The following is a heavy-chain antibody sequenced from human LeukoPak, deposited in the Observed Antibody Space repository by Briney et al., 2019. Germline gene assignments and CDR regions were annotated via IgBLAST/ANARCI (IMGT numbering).Heavy chain of an antibody. J-gene: IGHJ4*02. CDR3: ARAVAGTDEIDS. Sequence: GGSLRLSCAGSGFTFSSYDMLWVRHATGKGLEWVSAIGSGGDTYYAGSVKGRFTISRESAKNSFYLQMNSLSAGETAVYFCARAVAGTDEIDSWGQGTLVTVSS. CDR2: IGSGGDT. V-gene: IGHV3-13*01. D-gene: IGHD6-19*01. CDR1: GFTFSSYD.